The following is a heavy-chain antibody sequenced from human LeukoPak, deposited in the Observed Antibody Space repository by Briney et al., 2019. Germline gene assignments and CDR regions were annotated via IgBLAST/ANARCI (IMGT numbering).Heavy chain of an antibody. D-gene: IGHD2-2*01. V-gene: IGHV1-69*13. J-gene: IGHJ6*02. CDR1: GGTFSSYA. CDR2: IIPIFGTA. CDR3: AREHQLHYYGMDV. Sequence: GASVKVSCKASGGTFSSYAISWVRQAPGQGLEWMGGIIPIFGTANYAQKFQGRVTITADESTSTAYMELGSLRSEDTAVYYCAREHQLHYYGMDVWGQGTTVTVSS.